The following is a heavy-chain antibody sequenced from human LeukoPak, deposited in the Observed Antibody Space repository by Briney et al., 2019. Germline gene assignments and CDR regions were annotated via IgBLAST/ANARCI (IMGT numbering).Heavy chain of an antibody. CDR1: GYSFTTYW. D-gene: IGHD1-26*01. Sequence: GESLKISCKGSGYSFTTYWIAWVRQMPGKGLEWMGIIYPGDSDTKYSPSFQGQVTISADRSIGTAYLQLNSLRASDTATYYCARLGGTYYVAYWGQGTLVTVSS. J-gene: IGHJ4*02. V-gene: IGHV5-51*01. CDR3: ARLGGTYYVAY. CDR2: IYPGDSDT.